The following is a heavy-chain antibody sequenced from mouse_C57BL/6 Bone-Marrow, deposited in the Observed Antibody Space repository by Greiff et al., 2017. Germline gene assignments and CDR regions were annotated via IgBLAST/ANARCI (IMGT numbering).Heavy chain of an antibody. D-gene: IGHD4-1*01. J-gene: IGHJ4*01. CDR2: IYPGDGDT. CDR3: ARRWDGYAMDY. CDR1: GYAFSSSW. Sequence: VQLQESGPELVKPGASVKISCKASGYAFSSSWMNWVKQRPGKGLEWIGRIYPGDGDTNSNGKFKGKATLTADKSSSTAYMQLSSLTSEDSAVYFCARRWDGYAMDYWGQGTSVTVSS. V-gene: IGHV1-82*01.